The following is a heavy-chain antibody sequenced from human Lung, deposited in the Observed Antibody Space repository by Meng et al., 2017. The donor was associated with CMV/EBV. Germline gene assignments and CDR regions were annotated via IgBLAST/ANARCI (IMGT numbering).Heavy chain of an antibody. CDR1: GFTFSSYS. CDR2: ISSSSSYI. D-gene: IGHD1-26*01. CDR3: ARDHSALSYYEYPYYYYGMAV. J-gene: IGHJ6*02. V-gene: IGHV3-21*01. Sequence: GESLKISCAASGFTFSSYSMNWVRQAPGKGLEWVSSISSSSSYIYYADSVKGRFTISRDNAKNSLYLQMNSLRAEDTAVYYCARDHSALSYYEYPYYYYGMAVWGQGTTVTVSS.